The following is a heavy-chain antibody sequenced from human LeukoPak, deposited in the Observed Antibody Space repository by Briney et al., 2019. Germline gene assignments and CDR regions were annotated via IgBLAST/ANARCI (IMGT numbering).Heavy chain of an antibody. CDR3: ARLTPHYYGSGSYYTLPDY. CDR1: GHDFSDYW. CDR2: IFPDDSNT. V-gene: IGHV5-51*01. D-gene: IGHD3-10*01. Sequence: GESLKISCRGSGHDFSDYWIGWVRQMPGKGLEWMGIIFPDDSNTIYGPSFQGQVTISVDRSISTAYLQWSSLKASDTAMYYCARLTPHYYGSGSYYTLPDYWGQGTLVTVSS. J-gene: IGHJ4*02.